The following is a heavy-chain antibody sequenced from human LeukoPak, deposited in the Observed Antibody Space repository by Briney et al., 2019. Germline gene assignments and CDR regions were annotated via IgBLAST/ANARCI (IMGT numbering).Heavy chain of an antibody. D-gene: IGHD3-10*01. CDR2: TFYSGST. CDR3: ARDLPYYYGSGTEEDRNWFDP. Sequence: PSETLSLTCTVSGDSISSSSYYWEWIRQPPGKGLEWIGSTFYSGSTYYNPSLKSRVSISVDTSKNQFSLKLSSVTAADTAVYYCARDLPYYYGSGTEEDRNWFDPWGQGTLVTVSS. V-gene: IGHV4-39*07. CDR1: GDSISSSSYY. J-gene: IGHJ5*02.